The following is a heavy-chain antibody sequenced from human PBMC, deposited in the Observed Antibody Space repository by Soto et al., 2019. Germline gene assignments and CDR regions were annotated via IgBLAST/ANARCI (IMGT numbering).Heavy chain of an antibody. Sequence: QVQLQESGPGLVKPSGTLSLTCAVSSGSISSSNWWSWVRQPPGKGLEWIGEIYHSGSTNYNPSLKSRVTISVDKSQNQFSLKLSSVTAADTAVYYCARSDYGDFSLPNGAFDIWGQGTMVTVSS. J-gene: IGHJ3*02. CDR3: ARSDYGDFSLPNGAFDI. D-gene: IGHD4-17*01. CDR1: SGSISSSNW. V-gene: IGHV4-4*02. CDR2: IYHSGST.